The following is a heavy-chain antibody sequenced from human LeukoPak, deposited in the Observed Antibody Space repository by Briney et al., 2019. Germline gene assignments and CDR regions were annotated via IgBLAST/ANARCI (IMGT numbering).Heavy chain of an antibody. Sequence: PGGSLRLSCSASGFPFSSYAMHWVRQAQGKGLEYVSAIRDSGGSTYYADSVKGRFTISRDNSKNTLYLQMSSLRAEDTAVYFCVRGYSFGPYGMDVWGQGTTVTVSS. CDR1: GFPFSSYA. D-gene: IGHD2-15*01. J-gene: IGHJ6*02. CDR2: IRDSGGST. CDR3: VRGYSFGPYGMDV. V-gene: IGHV3-64D*09.